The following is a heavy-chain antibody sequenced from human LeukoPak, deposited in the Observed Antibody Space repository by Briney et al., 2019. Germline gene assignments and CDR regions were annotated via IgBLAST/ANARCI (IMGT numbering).Heavy chain of an antibody. CDR3: ARDFLKCGLASCLNWFDP. CDR2: IHYSGST. CDR1: GGSISSHF. D-gene: IGHD2-2*01. Sequence: PSETLSLTCTVSGGSISSHFWTWIRQPPGKGLEWIGYIHYSGSTNYNPSLKSRVSISADTSKNEFSLKLSSVTAADTAVYYCARDFLKCGLASCLNWFDPWGEGTLVTVSS. V-gene: IGHV4-59*11. J-gene: IGHJ5*02.